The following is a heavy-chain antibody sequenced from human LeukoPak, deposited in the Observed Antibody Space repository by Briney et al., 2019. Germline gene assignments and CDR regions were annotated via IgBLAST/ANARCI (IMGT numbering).Heavy chain of an antibody. V-gene: IGHV3-30-3*01. Sequence: GRSLRLTCAASGFTFSSYAMHWVRQAPGKGLEWVAVISYDGSNKYYADSVKGRFTISRDNSKNTLYLQMNSLRAEDTAVYYCARTRGRAHVSDYWGQGTLVTVSS. D-gene: IGHD3-10*01. CDR3: ARTRGRAHVSDY. J-gene: IGHJ4*02. CDR2: ISYDGSNK. CDR1: GFTFSSYA.